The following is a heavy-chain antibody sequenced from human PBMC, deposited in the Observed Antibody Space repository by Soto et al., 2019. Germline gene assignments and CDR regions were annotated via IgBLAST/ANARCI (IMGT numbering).Heavy chain of an antibody. D-gene: IGHD3-22*01. J-gene: IGHJ4*02. CDR2: INPSGGST. V-gene: IGHV1-46*01. CDR3: AREGAVRWYYYDSRGSFDY. Sequence: GASVQVSCKAIGYSFTSYYMHWVRQAPGQGLEWMGIINPSGGSTSYVQKFQGRVTMTRDTSTSTAYMELRSLRSDDTAVYYCAREGAVRWYYYDSRGSFDYWGQGTLVTVSS. CDR1: GYSFTSYY.